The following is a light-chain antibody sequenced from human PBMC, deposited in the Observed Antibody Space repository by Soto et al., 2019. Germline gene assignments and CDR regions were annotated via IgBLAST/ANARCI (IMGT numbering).Light chain of an antibody. CDR3: QQYNNWPLT. J-gene: IGKJ4*01. CDR1: QSVSRN. V-gene: IGKV3-15*01. CDR2: GAS. Sequence: EIVMTQSPATLSVSPGERATLSCRASQSVSRNLAWYQQKPGQAPRLLIYGASTRATGIPGRFSGSGSGTEFTLTISNLQSEDFAVYYCQQYNNWPLTFRGGTKVEIK.